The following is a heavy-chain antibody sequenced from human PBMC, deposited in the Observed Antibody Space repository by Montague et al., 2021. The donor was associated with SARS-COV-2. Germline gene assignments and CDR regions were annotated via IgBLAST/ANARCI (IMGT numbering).Heavy chain of an antibody. CDR1: GGSTSSYY. CDR3: ARAPVAHITIFGVVTSFDY. D-gene: IGHD3-3*01. J-gene: IGHJ4*02. V-gene: IGHV4-59*01. Sequence: SETLSLTCAVSGGSTSSYYWNWIRQPPGKGLEWIGYIYYSGSTNXNPSLKSGVTISVDTSKNQFSLKLSSVTAADTAVYYCARAPVAHITIFGVVTSFDYWGQGTLVTVSS. CDR2: IYYSGST.